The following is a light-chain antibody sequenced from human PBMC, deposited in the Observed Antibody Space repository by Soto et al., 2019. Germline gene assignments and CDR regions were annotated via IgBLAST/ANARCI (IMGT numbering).Light chain of an antibody. V-gene: IGKV3-15*01. CDR3: QQYNNWPPTWT. J-gene: IGKJ1*01. CDR1: QSVSSSN. CDR2: AVS. Sequence: EIVLTQSPGTLSLSPGERATLSCRASQSVSSSNLAWYQQKPGQAPRLLIYAVSTRATGIPARFSGSGSGTEFTLTINSLQSEDFAVYYCQQYNNWPPTWTFGQGTKVDIK.